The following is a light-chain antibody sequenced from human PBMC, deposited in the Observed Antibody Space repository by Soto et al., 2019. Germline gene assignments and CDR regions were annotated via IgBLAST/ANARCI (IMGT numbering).Light chain of an antibody. CDR1: SSNIGNNY. CDR2: DNN. J-gene: IGLJ3*02. CDR3: RTWDSSLSAGV. V-gene: IGLV1-51*01. Sequence: QSVLTQPPSVSAAPGQKVTISCSGSSSNIGNNYVSWYQQLPGTAPKFLIYDNNKRPSGIPDRFSGSKSGTSATLGITGLETGDEADYYCRTWDSSLSAGVFGGGTKLTVL.